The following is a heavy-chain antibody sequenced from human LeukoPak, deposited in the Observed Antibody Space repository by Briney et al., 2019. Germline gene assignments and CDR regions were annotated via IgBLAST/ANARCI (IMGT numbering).Heavy chain of an antibody. J-gene: IGHJ3*02. D-gene: IGHD6-19*01. Sequence: GGSLRLSCAASGFTFSSYAMSWVRQAPGKGLEWVSAISGSGGSTYYADSVKGRFTISRDNSKNTLYLQMNSLRAEDTAVYYCARDPTPYSSGWNDAFDIWGQGTMVTVSS. V-gene: IGHV3-23*01. CDR2: ISGSGGST. CDR1: GFTFSSYA. CDR3: ARDPTPYSSGWNDAFDI.